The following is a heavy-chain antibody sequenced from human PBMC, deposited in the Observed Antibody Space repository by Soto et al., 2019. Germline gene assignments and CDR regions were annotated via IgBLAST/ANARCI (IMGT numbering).Heavy chain of an antibody. CDR1: GFTFSDYY. D-gene: IGHD2-8*01. CDR3: ASGTNGAFFVY. CDR2: ISSRSSTI. V-gene: IGHV3-11*01. J-gene: IGHJ4*02. Sequence: QVQLVESGGGLVKPGGSPRLSCAASGFTFSDYYMSWIRQAPGKGLEWVSYISSRSSTIFYADSVKGRFTISRDNVKNSLYLQINSLRAEDTAVYYCASGTNGAFFVYWGQGILVTVSS.